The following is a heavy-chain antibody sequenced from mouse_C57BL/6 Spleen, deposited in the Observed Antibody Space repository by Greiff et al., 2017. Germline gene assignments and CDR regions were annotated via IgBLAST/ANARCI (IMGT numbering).Heavy chain of an antibody. J-gene: IGHJ2*01. CDR3: TTSPYYFDY. CDR2: IDPENGDT. Sequence: EVQLQQSGAELVRPGASVKLSCTASGFNIKDDYMHWVKQRPEQGLEWIGWIDPENGDTEYASKFQGKATITADPSSNTAYLQLSSLTSEDTAVYYCTTSPYYFDYWGQGTTLTVSS. CDR1: GFNIKDDY. V-gene: IGHV14-4*01.